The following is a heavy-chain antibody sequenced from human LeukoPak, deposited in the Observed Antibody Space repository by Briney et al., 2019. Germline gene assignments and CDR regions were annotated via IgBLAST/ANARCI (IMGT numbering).Heavy chain of an antibody. V-gene: IGHV1-2*04. J-gene: IGHJ4*02. Sequence: ASVKVSCKASGYTFTGYYMHWERQAPGQGLEWMGWINPNSGGTNYAQKFQGWVTMTRDTSISTAYMELSRLRSDDTAVYYCAREVPFIYGGYDYWGQGTLVTVSS. CDR3: AREVPFIYGGYDY. CDR1: GYTFTGYY. CDR2: INPNSGGT. D-gene: IGHD5-12*01.